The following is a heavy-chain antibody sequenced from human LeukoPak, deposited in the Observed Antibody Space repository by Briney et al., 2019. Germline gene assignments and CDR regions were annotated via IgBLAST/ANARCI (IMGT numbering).Heavy chain of an antibody. CDR2: ISAYNGNT. J-gene: IGHJ4*02. V-gene: IGHV1-18*01. CDR3: ARDRLRAGFDY. CDR1: GYTFTSYG. D-gene: IGHD6-13*01. Sequence: WASAKVSCKASGYTFTSYGISWVRQAPGQGLEWMGWISAYNGNTNYAQKLQGRVTMTTDTSTSTAYMELRSLRSDDTAVYYCARDRLRAGFDYWGQGTLVTVSS.